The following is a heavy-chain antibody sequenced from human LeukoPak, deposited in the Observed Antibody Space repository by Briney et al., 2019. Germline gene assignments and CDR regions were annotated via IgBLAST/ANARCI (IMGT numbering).Heavy chain of an antibody. CDR2: ISAYNGNT. D-gene: IGHD3-3*01. V-gene: IGHV1-18*01. CDR1: GYTFTSYG. CDR3: ARATYYDFWSGTAFFDY. J-gene: IGHJ4*02. Sequence: ASVRVSCKASGYTFTSYGISWVRQAPGQGLEWMGLISAYNGNTNYAQKLQGRVTMTTDTSTSTAYMELRSLRSDDTAVYYCARATYYDFWSGTAFFDYWGQGTLVTVSS.